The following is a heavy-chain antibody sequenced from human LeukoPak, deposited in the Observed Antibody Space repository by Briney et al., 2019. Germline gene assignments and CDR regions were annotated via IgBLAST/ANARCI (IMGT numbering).Heavy chain of an antibody. D-gene: IGHD6-19*01. V-gene: IGHV4-39*01. Sequence: KPSETLSLTCTVSGGSISGSNYYWGWIRQPPGKGLGWIASIYYSGSTYYNPSLKSRVTVSVDTSKNQFSLKLSSVTAADTAVYYCARRIIAVAGTVVYYFDYWGQGTLVTVSS. J-gene: IGHJ4*02. CDR2: IYYSGST. CDR3: ARRIIAVAGTVVYYFDY. CDR1: GGSISGSNYY.